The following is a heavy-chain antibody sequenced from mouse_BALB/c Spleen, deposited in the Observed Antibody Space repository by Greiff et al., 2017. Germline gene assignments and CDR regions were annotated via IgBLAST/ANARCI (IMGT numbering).Heavy chain of an antibody. CDR1: GFSLTSYG. J-gene: IGHJ4*01. Sequence: VMLVESGPGLVAPSQSLSITCTVSGFSLTSYGVHWVRQPPGKGLEWLGIIWAGGSTNYNSALMSRLSISKDNSKSQVFLKMNSLQTDDTAMYYCARDPIYYGNYYYAMDYWGQGTSVTVSS. D-gene: IGHD2-1*01. CDR3: ARDPIYYGNYYYAMDY. CDR2: IWAGGST. V-gene: IGHV2-9*02.